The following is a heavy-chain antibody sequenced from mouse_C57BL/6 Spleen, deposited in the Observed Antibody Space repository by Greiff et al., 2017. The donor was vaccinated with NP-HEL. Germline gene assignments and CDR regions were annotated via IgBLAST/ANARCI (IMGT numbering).Heavy chain of an antibody. D-gene: IGHD2-4*01. J-gene: IGHJ3*01. CDR3: TRGGFDDYGIFAY. Sequence: VQLQQSGPELVKPGASVKISCKASGYAFSSSWMNWVKQRPGKGLEWIGRIYPGDGDTNYNGKFKGKATLTADKSSSTAYMQLSSLTSEDSAVYFCTRGGFDDYGIFAYWGQGTLVTVSA. CDR1: GYAFSSSW. V-gene: IGHV1-82*01. CDR2: IYPGDGDT.